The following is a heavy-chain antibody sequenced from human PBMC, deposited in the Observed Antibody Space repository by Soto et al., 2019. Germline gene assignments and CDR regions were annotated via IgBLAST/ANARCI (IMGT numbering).Heavy chain of an antibody. V-gene: IGHV4-59*01. CDR2: IYYSGST. CDR3: ARGSNRWPPRLDY. J-gene: IGHJ4*02. CDR1: GGPISSYY. Sequence: QVQLQESGPGLVKPSETLSLNCTVSGGPISSYYWSWIRQSPGKGLEWIGYIYYSGSTNYNPSLKSRVTISVDTFKNQFSLELSSVTAADTAVYCCARGSNRWPPRLDYWGQGTLVTVSS. D-gene: IGHD6-19*01.